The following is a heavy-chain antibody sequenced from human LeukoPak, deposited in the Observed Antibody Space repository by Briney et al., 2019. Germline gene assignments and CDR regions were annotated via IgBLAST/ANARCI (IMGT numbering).Heavy chain of an antibody. V-gene: IGHV1-69*01. D-gene: IGHD6-13*01. Sequence: ASVKVSCKASGGTFSSYAISWVRQAPGQGPEWMGGIIPIFGTANYAQKFQGRVTITADESASTAYMELSSLRSEDTAVYYCAREKPPFIVAAPIVPYSPYWFDPWGQGTLVTVSS. J-gene: IGHJ5*02. CDR3: AREKPPFIVAAPIVPYSPYWFDP. CDR2: IIPIFGTA. CDR1: GGTFSSYA.